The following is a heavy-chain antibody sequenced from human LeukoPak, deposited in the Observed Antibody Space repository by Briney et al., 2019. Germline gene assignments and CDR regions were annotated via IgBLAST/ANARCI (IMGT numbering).Heavy chain of an antibody. V-gene: IGHV4-39*01. CDR3: ARLVTINTVTTARYWYFDL. Sequence: PSEALSLTCTVSSGSISSSSYYWGWIRQPPGKGLEWIGSSYYSGGTYYNPSLKSRVTISVDTSKNQFSLKLSSVTAADTAVYFCARLVTINTVTTARYWYFDLWGRGTLVTVFS. D-gene: IGHD4-17*01. CDR1: SGSISSSSYY. CDR2: SYYSGGT. J-gene: IGHJ2*01.